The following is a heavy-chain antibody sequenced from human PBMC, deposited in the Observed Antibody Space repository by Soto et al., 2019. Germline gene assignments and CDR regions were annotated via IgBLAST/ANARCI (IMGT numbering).Heavy chain of an antibody. CDR1: GFTFSSYE. D-gene: IGHD6-19*01. J-gene: IGHJ4*02. Sequence: PGGSLRLSCAASGFTFSSYEMNWVRQAPGKGLEWVSYISSSGSTIYYADSVKGRFTISRDNAKNSLYLQMNSLRAEDTAVYYCARDPSQVDESSGCSTHFDNWGQGTLVTASS. V-gene: IGHV3-48*03. CDR3: ARDPSQVDESSGCSTHFDN. CDR2: ISSSGSTI.